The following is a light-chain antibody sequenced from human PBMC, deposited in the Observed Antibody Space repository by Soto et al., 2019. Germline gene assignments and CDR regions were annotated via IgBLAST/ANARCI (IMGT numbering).Light chain of an antibody. CDR2: TAS. Sequence: DIQMTQSPSSLSASVGDRVTISCRTSQNIKKFLNWYRQKPGKAPDLLIYTASNLQAGFPSRFSGSGSGTDFTLTITNLQPEDSATYYCQQSFSTPLTFGGGTKVDI. CDR1: QNIKKF. J-gene: IGKJ4*01. V-gene: IGKV1-39*01. CDR3: QQSFSTPLT.